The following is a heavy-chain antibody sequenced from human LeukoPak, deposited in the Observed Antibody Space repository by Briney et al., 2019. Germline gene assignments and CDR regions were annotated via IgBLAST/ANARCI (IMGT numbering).Heavy chain of an antibody. CDR3: TRDGGSFCDFGY. J-gene: IGHJ4*02. CDR1: GFSFRNYA. D-gene: IGHD1-26*01. V-gene: IGHV3-64*02. CDR2: INTDGRIT. Sequence: GGSLRLSCVASGFSFRNYAIHWVRQAPGKGLEYVSVINTDGRITYDADSVKGRSTISRDNSKNTVYLQMGSLRGEDMAVYYCTRDGGSFCDFGYWGQGALVTVSS.